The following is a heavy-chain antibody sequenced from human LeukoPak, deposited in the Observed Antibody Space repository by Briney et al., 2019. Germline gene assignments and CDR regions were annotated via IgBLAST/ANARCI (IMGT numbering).Heavy chain of an antibody. CDR1: GFTFSDYY. CDR2: ISSSGSTI. CDR3: ARDIGDIVVVPAATDYYYYYYMDV. V-gene: IGHV3-11*04. J-gene: IGHJ6*03. Sequence: GGSLRLSCAASGFTFSDYYMSWIRQAPGKGLEWVSYISSSGSTIYYADSVKGRFTISRDNAKNSLYLQMNSLRAEDTAVYYCARDIGDIVVVPAATDYYYYYYMDVWGKGTTVTVSS. D-gene: IGHD2-2*01.